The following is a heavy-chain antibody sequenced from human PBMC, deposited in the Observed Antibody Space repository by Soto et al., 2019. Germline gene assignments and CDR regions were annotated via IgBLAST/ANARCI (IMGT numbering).Heavy chain of an antibody. CDR1: GFTVSSNY. V-gene: IGHV3-53*01. D-gene: IGHD3-16*01. CDR2: IYSGGST. CDR3: ARVSYDYVWGSSYGMDV. J-gene: IGHJ6*02. Sequence: GGSLRLSCAASGFTVSSNYMSWVRQAPGKGLEWVSVIYSGGSTYYADSVKGRFTISRDNSKNTLYLQMNSLTAADTAVYYCARVSYDYVWGSSYGMDVWGQGTTVTVSS.